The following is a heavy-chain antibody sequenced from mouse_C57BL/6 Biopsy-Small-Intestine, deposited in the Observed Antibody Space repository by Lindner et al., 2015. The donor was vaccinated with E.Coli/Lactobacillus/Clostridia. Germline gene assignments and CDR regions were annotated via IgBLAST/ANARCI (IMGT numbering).Heavy chain of an antibody. V-gene: IGHV1-19*01. D-gene: IGHD1-1*01. CDR3: ARDYYGSYDY. CDR1: GYTFTDYY. J-gene: IGHJ2*01. CDR2: INPYNGGT. Sequence: VQLQESGPVLVKPGASVKMSCKASGYTFTDYYMNWVKQSHGKSLEWIGVINPYNGGTSYNQKFEGKATLTVDKSSSTAYMELNSLTSEDSAVYYCARDYYGSYDYWGQGTTLTVSS.